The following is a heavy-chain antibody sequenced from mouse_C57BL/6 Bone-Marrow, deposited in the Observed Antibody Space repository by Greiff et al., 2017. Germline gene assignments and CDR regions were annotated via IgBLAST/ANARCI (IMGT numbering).Heavy chain of an antibody. Sequence: QVQLQQPGAELVKPGASVKLSCKASGYTFTNYWLHWVKQRPGQGLEWIGMMHPNGGSPDYNEKFKSEATLSVDKSSRTAYMELSSLTSEVSAVYYCARSYDYDDYTMDYGGQGTSVPVSS. CDR1: GYTFTNYW. CDR2: MHPNGGSP. D-gene: IGHD2-4*01. CDR3: ARSYDYDDYTMDY. J-gene: IGHJ4*01. V-gene: IGHV1-64*01.